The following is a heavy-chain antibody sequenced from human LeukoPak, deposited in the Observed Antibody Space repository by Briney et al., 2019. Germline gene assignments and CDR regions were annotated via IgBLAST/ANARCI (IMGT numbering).Heavy chain of an antibody. Sequence: ASVRVSCKASGGTFSSYAISWVRQAPGQGLEWMGRIIPILGIANYAQKFQGRVTITADKSTSTAYMELRSLRSDDTAVYYCARGGYYYSHDAFDIWGQGTMVTVSS. J-gene: IGHJ3*02. CDR3: ARGGYYYSHDAFDI. CDR2: IIPILGIA. V-gene: IGHV1-69*04. CDR1: GGTFSSYA. D-gene: IGHD3-22*01.